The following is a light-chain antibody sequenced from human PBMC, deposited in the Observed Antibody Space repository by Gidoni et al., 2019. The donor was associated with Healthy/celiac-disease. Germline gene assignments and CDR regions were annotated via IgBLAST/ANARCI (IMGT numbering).Light chain of an antibody. J-gene: IGLJ3*02. V-gene: IGLV1-47*01. Sequence: HSVLPQPPSASGSHGQTVTFSCSGRSATSGSNYLYWYQQLQGTAPTLLISRNNQRPSGVPDRFSGSKSGTSASLAISGLRSEDEADYYCAAWDDSLSGRVFGGGTKLTVL. CDR3: AAWDDSLSGRV. CDR2: RNN. CDR1: SATSGSNY.